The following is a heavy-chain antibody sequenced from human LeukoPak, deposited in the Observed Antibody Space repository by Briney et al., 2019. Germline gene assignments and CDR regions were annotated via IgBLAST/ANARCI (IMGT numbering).Heavy chain of an antibody. Sequence: PGGSLRLSCAASGFTFSSYGMPWVRQAPGKGLEWVAVISYDGSNKYYADSVKGRFTISRDNSKNTLYLQMNSLRAEDTAVYYCTRSIAARRISYYFDYWGQGTLVTVSS. D-gene: IGHD6-6*01. J-gene: IGHJ4*02. CDR2: ISYDGSNK. V-gene: IGHV3-30*03. CDR3: TRSIAARRISYYFDY. CDR1: GFTFSSYG.